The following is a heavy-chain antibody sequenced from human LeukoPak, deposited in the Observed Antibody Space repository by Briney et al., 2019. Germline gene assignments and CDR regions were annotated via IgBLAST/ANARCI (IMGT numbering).Heavy chain of an antibody. CDR1: GGSFSGYY. Sequence: SETLSLTCAVYGGSFSGYYWSWIRQPPGKGLEWIGEINHSGSTNYNPSLKSRVTISVDTSKNQFSLKLSSLTAADTAVYYCARSVLGYSYGLHIDYWGQGTLVTVSS. CDR3: ARSVLGYSYGLHIDY. J-gene: IGHJ4*02. V-gene: IGHV4-34*01. CDR2: INHSGST. D-gene: IGHD5-18*01.